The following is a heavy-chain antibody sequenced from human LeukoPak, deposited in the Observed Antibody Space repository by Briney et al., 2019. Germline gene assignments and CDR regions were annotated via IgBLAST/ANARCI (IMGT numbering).Heavy chain of an antibody. Sequence: GESVKISCKGSGYSFTSYWIGWVRQMPGKGLEWMGIIYPGDSDTRYSPSFQGQVTISADKSISTAYLQWSSLKASDTAMYYCARAGYSYGYGGGYYFDYWGQGTLVTVSS. CDR2: IYPGDSDT. CDR1: GYSFTSYW. J-gene: IGHJ4*02. D-gene: IGHD5-18*01. V-gene: IGHV5-51*01. CDR3: ARAGYSYGYGGGYYFDY.